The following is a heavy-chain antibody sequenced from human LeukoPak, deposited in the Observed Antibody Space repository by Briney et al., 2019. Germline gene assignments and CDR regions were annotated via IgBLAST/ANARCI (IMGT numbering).Heavy chain of an antibody. CDR1: GGTFSSYA. CDR3: ARDGRPKLGYRSGGSCLGLDWFDP. J-gene: IGHJ5*02. D-gene: IGHD2-15*01. CDR2: IIPIFGTA. V-gene: IGHV1-69*05. Sequence: SVKVSCKASGGTFSSYAISWVRQAPGQGLEWMGGIIPIFGTANYAQKFQGRVTITTDESTSVAYMELSSLRSEDTAVYYCARDGRPKLGYRSGGSCLGLDWFDPWGQGTLVTVSS.